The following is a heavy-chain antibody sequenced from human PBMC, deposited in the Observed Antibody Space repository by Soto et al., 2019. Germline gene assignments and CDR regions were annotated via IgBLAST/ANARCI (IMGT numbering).Heavy chain of an antibody. Sequence: PGGSLRLSCAASGFTFSSYWMSWVRQAPGKGLEWVANIKQDGSEKYYVDSVKGRFTISRDNAKNSLYLQMNSLRAEDTAVYYCARLYYYDSSGYLISLYFFDYWGQGTLVIVSS. CDR1: GFTFSSYW. CDR2: IKQDGSEK. V-gene: IGHV3-7*01. CDR3: ARLYYYDSSGYLISLYFFDY. J-gene: IGHJ4*02. D-gene: IGHD3-22*01.